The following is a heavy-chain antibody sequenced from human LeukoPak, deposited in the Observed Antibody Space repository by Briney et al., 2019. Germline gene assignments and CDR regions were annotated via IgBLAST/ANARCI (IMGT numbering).Heavy chain of an antibody. V-gene: IGHV3-74*01. CDR1: GFSFSSSW. CDR3: ARTLYSYAYGY. Sequence: GQSLRLSCAASGFSFSSSWMHWVRQAPGRGLVWVSRINSDTRSTNYADSVKGRFTISRDNAKNTLYLQMNSLRAEDTAVYYCARTLYSYAYGYWGQGTLVTVSS. D-gene: IGHD5-18*01. CDR2: INSDTRST. J-gene: IGHJ4*02.